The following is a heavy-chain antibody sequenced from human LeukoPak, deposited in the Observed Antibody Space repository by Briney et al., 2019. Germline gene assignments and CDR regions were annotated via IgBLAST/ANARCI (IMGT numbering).Heavy chain of an antibody. J-gene: IGHJ5*02. D-gene: IGHD1-26*01. V-gene: IGHV1-18*01. CDR3: ARGSPYSGSYGWFDP. Sequence: ASVKVSCKASGYTFTSYGISWVRQAPGQGREWMGWISAYNGNTNYAQKLQGRVTMTTDTSTSTAYMELRSLRSDDTAVYYCARGSPYSGSYGWFDPWGQGTLVTVSS. CDR1: GYTFTSYG. CDR2: ISAYNGNT.